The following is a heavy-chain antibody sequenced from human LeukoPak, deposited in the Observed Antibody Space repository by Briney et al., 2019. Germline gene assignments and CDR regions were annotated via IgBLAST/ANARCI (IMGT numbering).Heavy chain of an antibody. J-gene: IGHJ4*02. D-gene: IGHD5-12*01. V-gene: IGHV4-34*03. CDR2: INHSGST. CDR1: GGSFSGYY. CDR3: HASSGYDRSFDY. Sequence: PSETLSLTCAVYGGSFSGYYWSWIRQPPGKGLEWIGEINHSGSTNYNPSLKSRVTISVDTSKNQFSLKLSSVTAADTAVYYCHASSGYDRSFDYWGQGTLVTVSS.